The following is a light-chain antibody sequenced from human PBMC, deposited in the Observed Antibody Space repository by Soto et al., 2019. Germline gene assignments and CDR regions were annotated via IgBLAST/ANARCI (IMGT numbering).Light chain of an antibody. CDR3: QHYNSYSAA. CDR2: KAS. V-gene: IGKV1-5*03. Sequence: DIQMTQSPSTLSGSVGDRVTITCRASQTISSWLAWYQQKPGKAPKLLIYKASTLKSGVPSRFSGSGSGKGFPLTLSSPQPDDCATYYCQHYNSYSAAFGQGTKVDIK. CDR1: QTISSW. J-gene: IGKJ1*01.